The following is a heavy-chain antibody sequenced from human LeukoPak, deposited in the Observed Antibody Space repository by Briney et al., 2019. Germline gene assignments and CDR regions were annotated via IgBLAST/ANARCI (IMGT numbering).Heavy chain of an antibody. CDR2: ISYDGSNK. CDR1: GFIFSNNG. D-gene: IGHD3-3*01. V-gene: IGHV3-30*18. CDR3: AKTAAWAYDFWSGSDVDY. J-gene: IGHJ4*02. Sequence: GGSLRLSWEVSGFIFSNNGMHWVRQAPGTGLEWVAVISYDGSNKYYADSVKGRFTISRDNSKNTLYLQMNSLRAEDTAVYYCAKTAAWAYDFWSGSDVDYWGQGTLVTVSS.